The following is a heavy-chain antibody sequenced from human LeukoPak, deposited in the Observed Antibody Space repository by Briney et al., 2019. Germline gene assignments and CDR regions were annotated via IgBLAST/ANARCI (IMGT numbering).Heavy chain of an antibody. Sequence: GASVKVSCKASGYTFTSYGISWVRQAPGQGLEWMGWISAYNGNTNYAQKLQGRVTMTTDTSTSTAYMELRSLRSDDTAVYYCARDWYYYDSSGYYYPLNFDYWGQGTLVTVSS. V-gene: IGHV1-18*01. J-gene: IGHJ4*02. CDR2: ISAYNGNT. CDR3: ARDWYYYDSSGYYYPLNFDY. CDR1: GYTFTSYG. D-gene: IGHD3-22*01.